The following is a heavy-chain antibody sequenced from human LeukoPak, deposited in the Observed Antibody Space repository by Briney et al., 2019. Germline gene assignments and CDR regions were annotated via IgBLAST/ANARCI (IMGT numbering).Heavy chain of an antibody. J-gene: IGHJ4*02. V-gene: IGHV3-23*01. CDR2: ISGSGGST. CDR3: ARGRRLTGYYDFDY. CDR1: GFTFSSYA. Sequence: PGGSLRLSCAASGFTFSSYAMSWVRQAPGKGLEWVSAISGSGGSTYYADSVKGRFTISRDNSKNTLYLQMNSLRAEDTAVYYCARGRRLTGYYDFDYWGQGTLVTVSS. D-gene: IGHD3-9*01.